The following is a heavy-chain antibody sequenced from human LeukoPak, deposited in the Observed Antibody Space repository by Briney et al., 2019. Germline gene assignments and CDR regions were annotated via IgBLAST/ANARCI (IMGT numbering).Heavy chain of an antibody. CDR1: GYTFTDYY. D-gene: IGHD3-16*02. Sequence: GASVKVSCKASGYTFTDYYMHWVRQAPGQGLEWMGWINPNSGGTNYAQKFQGRVTMTRDTSISTAYMELSSLRSDDTAVYYCARDSVTSYYYGMDVWGQGTTVTVSS. V-gene: IGHV1-2*02. CDR3: ARDSVTSYYYGMDV. CDR2: INPNSGGT. J-gene: IGHJ6*02.